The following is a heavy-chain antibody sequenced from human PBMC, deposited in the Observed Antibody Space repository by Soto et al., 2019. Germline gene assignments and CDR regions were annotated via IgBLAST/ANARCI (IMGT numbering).Heavy chain of an antibody. V-gene: IGHV1-69*13. CDR3: ASSGWGSGYYFAFDI. D-gene: IGHD3-3*01. J-gene: IGHJ3*02. CDR1: GGTFSSYT. Sequence: SVKVSCKASGGTFSSYTISWVRQAPGQGLEWMGGIIPIFGTANYAQKFQGRVTITADESTSTAYMELSSLRSEDTAVYYCASSGWGSGYYFAFDIWGQGTMVTVSS. CDR2: IIPIFGTA.